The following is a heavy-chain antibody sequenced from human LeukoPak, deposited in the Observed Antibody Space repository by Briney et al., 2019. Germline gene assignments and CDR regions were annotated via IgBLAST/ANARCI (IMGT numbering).Heavy chain of an antibody. CDR2: ISGSGGST. Sequence: GGSLRLSCAASGFTFSSYAMSWVRQAPGKGLEWVSAISGSGGSTYYADSVKGRFTISRDNSKNTLYLQMNSLRAEDTAVYYCAKGAYCSSTSCYTGEAYYYYMDVWGKGTTVTVSS. V-gene: IGHV3-23*01. CDR3: AKGAYCSSTSCYTGEAYYYYMDV. D-gene: IGHD2-2*02. CDR1: GFTFSSYA. J-gene: IGHJ6*03.